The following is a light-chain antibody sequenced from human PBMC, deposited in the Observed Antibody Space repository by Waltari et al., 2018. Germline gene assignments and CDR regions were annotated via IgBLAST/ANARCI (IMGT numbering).Light chain of an antibody. J-gene: IGKJ2*01. V-gene: IGKV3-15*01. CDR2: DAS. CDR1: RAIASN. Sequence: EIVITQSPATLSVSPGGGATLSCRASRAIASNVAWYQQRPGQPLRLLIFDASTRATGIPERFSGSWSGPEFTLTISSLQSEDSAVYFCQQFNTGYSFGQGTKLEI. CDR3: QQFNTGYS.